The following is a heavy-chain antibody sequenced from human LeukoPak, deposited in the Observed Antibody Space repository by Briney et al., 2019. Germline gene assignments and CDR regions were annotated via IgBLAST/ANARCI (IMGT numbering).Heavy chain of an antibody. D-gene: IGHD6-19*01. CDR3: ALILYSSGWYNDY. CDR2: INHSGST. CDR1: GGSFSGYY. V-gene: IGHV4-34*01. Sequence: SETLSLTCAVYGGSFSGYYWSWIRQPPGKGLEWIGEINHSGSTKYNPSLKSRVTISVDTSKNQFSLKLRSVTAADTAVYYCALILYSSGWYNDYWGAGTLVTVSS. J-gene: IGHJ4*02.